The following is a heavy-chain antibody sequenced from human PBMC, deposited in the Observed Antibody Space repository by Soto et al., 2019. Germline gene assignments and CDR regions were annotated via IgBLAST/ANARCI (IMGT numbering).Heavy chain of an antibody. J-gene: IGHJ4*02. CDR2: ISLYNGNT. CDR1: DFSFTSHG. Sequence: QIKLVQSGPEVKKTGASRKVSCKAYDFSFTSHGISWVRQAPGQGLEWMGWISLYNGNTNYAQQFQGRVTMTTDTSTSTAYMELRSLRYDDTAMYFCAIYHLELFRFDYWGQGTLVTVSS. V-gene: IGHV1-18*04. D-gene: IGHD2-2*01. CDR3: AIYHLELFRFDY.